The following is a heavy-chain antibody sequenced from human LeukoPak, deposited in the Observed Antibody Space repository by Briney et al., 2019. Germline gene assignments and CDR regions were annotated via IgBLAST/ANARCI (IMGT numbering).Heavy chain of an antibody. CDR1: GFTFSDYY. CDR2: SSSSGSPI. CDR3: ARAGVVGATFFDY. V-gene: IGHV3-11*01. Sequence: GGSLRLSCAASGFTFSDYYMSWIRQAPGKGLGWVSYSSSSGSPIYYADSVKGRFTISRDNAKNSLYLQMNSLRAEDTAVYSCARAGVVGATFFDYWGQGTLVTVSS. J-gene: IGHJ4*02. D-gene: IGHD1-26*01.